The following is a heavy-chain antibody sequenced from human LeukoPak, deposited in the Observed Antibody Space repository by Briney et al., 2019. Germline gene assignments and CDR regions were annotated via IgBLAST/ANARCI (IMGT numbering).Heavy chain of an antibody. CDR1: GGSISSSSYY. J-gene: IGHJ5*02. Sequence: SETLSLTCTVSGGSISSSSYYWGWIRQPPGKGLEWIGSIYYSGSTYYNPSLKSRVTISVDTSKNQFSLKLSSVTAADTSVYYCAAETRVVVVPAAIRGTWFDPWGQGTLVTVSS. V-gene: IGHV4-39*01. CDR3: AAETRVVVVPAAIRGTWFDP. D-gene: IGHD2-2*02. CDR2: IYYSGST.